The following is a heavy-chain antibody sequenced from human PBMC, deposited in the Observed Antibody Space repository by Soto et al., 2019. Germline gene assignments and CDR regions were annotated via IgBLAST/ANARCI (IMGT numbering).Heavy chain of an antibody. V-gene: IGHV2-5*02. CDR1: GFSLTSGVG. D-gene: IGHD5-12*01. CDR3: AHIDPEIVTVGGHGGFDY. Sequence: QITLKESGATLVRPPQTLTLTCTFSGFSLTSGVGVGWIRQPPGKALEWLALIYWDDDKRYSPSLKNRLTTTEDTSKNQVVLTMTNVGPVDTATYFCAHIDPEIVTVGGHGGFDYWGQGTLVTVSS. CDR2: IYWDDDK. J-gene: IGHJ4*02.